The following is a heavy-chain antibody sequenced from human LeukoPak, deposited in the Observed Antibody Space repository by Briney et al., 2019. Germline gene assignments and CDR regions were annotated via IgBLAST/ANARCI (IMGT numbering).Heavy chain of an antibody. V-gene: IGHV3-30*02. Sequence: PGGSLRLSCAASGFTFSSYGMHWVRQAPGKGLEWVAFIRYDGSNKYYADSVKGRFTISRDNSKNTLYLQMNSLRAEDTAVYYCAKDHHITMIVVVTLPDCWGQGTLVTVSS. CDR2: IRYDGSNK. J-gene: IGHJ4*02. D-gene: IGHD3-22*01. CDR3: AKDHHITMIVVVTLPDC. CDR1: GFTFSSYG.